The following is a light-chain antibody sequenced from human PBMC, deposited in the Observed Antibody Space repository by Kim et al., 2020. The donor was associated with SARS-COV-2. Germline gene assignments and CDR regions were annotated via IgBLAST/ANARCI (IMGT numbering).Light chain of an antibody. Sequence: SSELTQDPAVSVALGQTVTITCQGDSLRNYYASWYQQKPGQAPLLVIFGENTRPSGIPDRFSGSTSGSTTSLTITAAQAEDEAVYYCYSRDRNNNRFFGGGTQLTVL. CDR1: SLRNYY. J-gene: IGLJ2*01. CDR2: GEN. CDR3: YSRDRNNNRF. V-gene: IGLV3-19*01.